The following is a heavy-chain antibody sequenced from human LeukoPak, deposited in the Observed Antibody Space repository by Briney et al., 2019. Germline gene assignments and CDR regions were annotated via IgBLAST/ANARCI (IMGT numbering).Heavy chain of an antibody. D-gene: IGHD6-13*01. CDR3: ARTSWGIAAAGDY. CDR2: IKQDGSEK. CDR1: GFTFSSYW. J-gene: IGHJ4*02. Sequence: PGGSLRLSCAGSGFTFSSYWMSWVRQAPGKGLEWVANIKQDGSEKYYVDSVKGRFTISRDNAKNSLYLQMNSLRGEDTAVYYCARTSWGIAAAGDYWGQGTLVTVSS. V-gene: IGHV3-7*01.